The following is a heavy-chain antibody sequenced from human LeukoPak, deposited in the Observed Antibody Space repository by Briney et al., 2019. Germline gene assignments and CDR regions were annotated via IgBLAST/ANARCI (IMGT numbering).Heavy chain of an antibody. CDR1: GGSLSNYY. CDR2: IFYSGST. CDR3: ARENSGSYSLDAFDI. J-gene: IGHJ3*02. Sequence: SETLSLTCTVSGGSLSNYYWSWIRQPPGKGLEWIGYIFYSGSTNYNPSLKSRVTISQDTSKNQFSLKLSSVTAADTAVYYCARENSGSYSLDAFDIWGQGTMVTVSS. D-gene: IGHD3-10*01. V-gene: IGHV4-59*12.